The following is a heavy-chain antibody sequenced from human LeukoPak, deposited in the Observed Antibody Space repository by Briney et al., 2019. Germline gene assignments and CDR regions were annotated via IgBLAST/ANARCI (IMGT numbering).Heavy chain of an antibody. V-gene: IGHV4-59*01. Sequence: PSETLSLTCTVSGGSISSYYWSWIRQPPGKGLEWIGYIYYSGSTNYNPSLKSRVTISVDTSKNQFSLKLSSVTAADTAVYYCARESRETPRWFDPWGQGTLVTVSS. CDR1: GGSISSYY. CDR3: ARESRETPRWFDP. J-gene: IGHJ5*02. CDR2: IYYSGST.